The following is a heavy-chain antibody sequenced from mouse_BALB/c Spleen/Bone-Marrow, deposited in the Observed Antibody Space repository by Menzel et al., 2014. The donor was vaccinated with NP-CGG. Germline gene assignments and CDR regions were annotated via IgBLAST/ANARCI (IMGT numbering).Heavy chain of an antibody. D-gene: IGHD2-1*01. CDR2: IDPANGNT. V-gene: IGHV14-3*02. CDR3: ARGNYYFDY. J-gene: IGHJ2*01. Sequence: DVQLQESGAELVKPGASVKLSCTASGFNIKDTYMHWVKQRPKQGLEWIGRIDPANGNTKFDPKFQGKATITADTSSNTAYLQLSSLISEDTAVYYCARGNYYFDYWGQGTTLTGSS. CDR1: GFNIKDTY.